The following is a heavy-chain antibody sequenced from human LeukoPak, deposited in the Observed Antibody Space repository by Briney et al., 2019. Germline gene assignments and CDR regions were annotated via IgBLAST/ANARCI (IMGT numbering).Heavy chain of an antibody. CDR1: GGSFSGYL. Sequence: SETLSPTCAVHGGSFSGYLWSWIRQPPGKGLEYIGEINHGGYTTYNPSLKSRVTISLDTSKNQFSLNMISVTAADTAVYYCARHEFGSSSAAFDSWGQGTMVIVSS. CDR2: INHGGYT. V-gene: IGHV4-34*01. J-gene: IGHJ3*01. CDR3: ARHEFGSSSAAFDS. D-gene: IGHD6-6*01.